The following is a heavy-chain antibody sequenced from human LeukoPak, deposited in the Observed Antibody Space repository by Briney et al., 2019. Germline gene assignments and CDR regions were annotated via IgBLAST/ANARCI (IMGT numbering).Heavy chain of an antibody. CDR3: ARWVSRYYDSSGYYSN. D-gene: IGHD3-22*01. J-gene: IGHJ4*02. V-gene: IGHV1-24*01. CDR2: FDPEDGEK. CDR1: GYTRTEFS. Sequence: GASVKVSCKVSGYTRTEFSMHWVRRAPGKGLEWMRGFDPEDGEKVYAQKFWGRVTMTEDTSTDTAYMELSSLTSEDTAVYYCARWVSRYYDSSGYYSNWGQGTLVTVSS.